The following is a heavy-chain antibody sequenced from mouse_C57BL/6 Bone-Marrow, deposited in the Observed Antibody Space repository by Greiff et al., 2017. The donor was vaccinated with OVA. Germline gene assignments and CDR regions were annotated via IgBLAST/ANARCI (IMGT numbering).Heavy chain of an antibody. J-gene: IGHJ3*01. D-gene: IGHD2-3*01. CDR3: TRDHDGYYQFAY. Sequence: EVQGVESGEGLVKPGGSLKLSCAASGFTFSSYAMSWVRQTPEKRLEWVAYISSGGDYIYYADTVKGRFTISRDNARNTLYLQMSSLKSEDTAMYYCTRDHDGYYQFAYWGQGTLVTVSA. CDR2: ISSGGDYI. V-gene: IGHV5-9-1*02. CDR1: GFTFSSYA.